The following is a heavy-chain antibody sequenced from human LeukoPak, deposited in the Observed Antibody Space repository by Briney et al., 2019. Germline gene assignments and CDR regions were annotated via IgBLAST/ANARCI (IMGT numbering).Heavy chain of an antibody. CDR3: VSFYETN. V-gene: IGHV3-74*01. CDR2: VNSDGSWT. CDR1: GDYW. D-gene: IGHD2-2*01. Sequence: GGSLRLSCAASGDYWMHWVRQAPGKGLVWVSHVNSDGSWTSHADSVKGRFTISKDNAKNTVYLQMNNLRTEDTAVYYCVSFYETNWGRGTLVTVSS. J-gene: IGHJ4*02.